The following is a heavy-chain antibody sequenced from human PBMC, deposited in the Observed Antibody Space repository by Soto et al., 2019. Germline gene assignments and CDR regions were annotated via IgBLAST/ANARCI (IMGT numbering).Heavy chain of an antibody. CDR1: GFTFSSYA. Sequence: GGSLRLSCAASGFTFSSYAMSWVRQAPGKGLEWVSAISGRGDRTYYADSVKGRFTISRDNSKNTLYLQMNSLRAEDTAVYYCAKGGRAPFGGIGDYYYYMDVWGKGTTVTVSS. CDR3: AKGGRAPFGGIGDYYYYMDV. V-gene: IGHV3-23*01. J-gene: IGHJ6*03. CDR2: ISGRGDRT. D-gene: IGHD1-26*01.